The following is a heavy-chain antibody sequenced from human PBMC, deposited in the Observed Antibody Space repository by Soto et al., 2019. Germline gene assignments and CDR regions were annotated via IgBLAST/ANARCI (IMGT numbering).Heavy chain of an antibody. Sequence: GGSLRLSCAASGFTFDDYTMHWVRQVPGKGLEWVSLISWDGGSTYYADSVKGRFTISRDNSKNSLYLQMNSLRTEDTALFYCAKDIVPAAISYYGMDVWGQGTTVTVSS. CDR1: GFTFDDYT. V-gene: IGHV3-43*01. J-gene: IGHJ6*02. CDR2: ISWDGGST. D-gene: IGHD2-2*01. CDR3: AKDIVPAAISYYGMDV.